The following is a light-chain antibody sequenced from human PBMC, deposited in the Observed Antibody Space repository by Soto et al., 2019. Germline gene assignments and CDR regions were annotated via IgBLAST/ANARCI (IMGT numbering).Light chain of an antibody. V-gene: IGLV4-60*02. CDR1: SGHSSYI. CDR3: ETWDSNTRV. Sequence: QSVLTQSSSASASPGSSVKLTCTLSSGHSSYIIAWHQQQPGKAPRLLMKLDGSGSYNKGSGVPDRFSGSSSGADRYLTISNLQFEDEADYYCETWDSNTRVFGGGTKLTVL. J-gene: IGLJ2*01. CDR2: LDGSGSY.